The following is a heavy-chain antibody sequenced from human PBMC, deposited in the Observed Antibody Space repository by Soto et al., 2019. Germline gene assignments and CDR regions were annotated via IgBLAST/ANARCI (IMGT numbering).Heavy chain of an antibody. V-gene: IGHV3-48*02. Sequence: GGSLRLSCAASGFSFSTYNMNWVRQAPGRGLEWVSYISSRSSTIYHADSVKGRFTISRDNANNSLYLQMDSLRDEDTAVYFCARAIGVGSTSLDYWGLGTRVTVSS. D-gene: IGHD3-22*01. J-gene: IGHJ4*02. CDR1: GFSFSTYN. CDR3: ARAIGVGSTSLDY. CDR2: ISSRSSTI.